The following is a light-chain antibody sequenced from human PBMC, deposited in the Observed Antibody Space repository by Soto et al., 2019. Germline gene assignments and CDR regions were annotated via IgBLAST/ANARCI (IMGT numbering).Light chain of an antibody. CDR1: NSNIGSYT. CDR3: ATWDDSLNAWV. CDR2: SDN. V-gene: IGLV1-44*01. J-gene: IGLJ3*02. Sequence: QSELTQPPSASGTPGQRVTISCSGRNSNIGSYTVNWYLQLPGTAPKLLIYSDNQRPSGVPDRFSGSKSGTSASLAISGLQSEDEADYYCATWDDSLNAWVFGGGTKLTVL.